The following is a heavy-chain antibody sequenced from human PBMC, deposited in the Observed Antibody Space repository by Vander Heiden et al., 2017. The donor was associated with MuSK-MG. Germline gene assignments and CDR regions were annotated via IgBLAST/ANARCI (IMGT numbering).Heavy chain of an antibody. CDR2: IYYSGST. CDR3: ARGTASGYSSGWYSVDAFDI. CDR1: AGSISSDH. D-gene: IGHD6-19*01. J-gene: IGHJ3*02. Sequence: HVELPESGPGLVTPAETLSITCAVSAGSISSDHWGWIRQPPGKGLEWIGYIYYSGSTNYNPSLKSRVTISVDTSKNQFSLKLSYVTAADTAVYYCARGTASGYSSGWYSVDAFDIWGQGTMVTVSS. V-gene: IGHV4-59*01.